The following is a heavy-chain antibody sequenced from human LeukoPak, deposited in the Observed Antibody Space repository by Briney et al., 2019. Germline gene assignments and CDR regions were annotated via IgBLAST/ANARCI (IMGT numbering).Heavy chain of an antibody. D-gene: IGHD3-10*01. CDR1: GGSFSGYY. V-gene: IGHV4-34*01. CDR3: ARARAYYYGSGSRAFDI. CDR2: INHSGST. Sequence: SETLSLTCAVYGGSFSGYYWSCIRQPPGKGQEWIGEINHSGSTNYNPSLKSRVTISVDTSKNQFSLKLSSVTAADTSVYYCARARAYYYGSGSRAFDIWGQGTMVTVSS. J-gene: IGHJ3*02.